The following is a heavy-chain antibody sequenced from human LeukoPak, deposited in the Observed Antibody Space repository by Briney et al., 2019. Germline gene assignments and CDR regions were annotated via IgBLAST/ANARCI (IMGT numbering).Heavy chain of an antibody. CDR1: GFTFSNYA. Sequence: PGGSLRLSCAASGFTFSNYAMSWVRQAPGKGLEWASGASGSGGTTYYADSVKGRFTITRDNSKNTLDLQMNSLRAEDTAVYYCAKDRVPNRLFDYWGQGTLVTVSS. CDR2: ASGSGGTT. J-gene: IGHJ4*02. V-gene: IGHV3-23*01. CDR3: AKDRVPNRLFDY.